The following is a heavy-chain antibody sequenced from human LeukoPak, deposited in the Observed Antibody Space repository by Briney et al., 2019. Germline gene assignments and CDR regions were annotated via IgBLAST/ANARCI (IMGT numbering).Heavy chain of an antibody. CDR1: GFTFSSYW. V-gene: IGHV3-7*01. D-gene: IGHD3-10*01. CDR2: IKQDGSEK. J-gene: IGHJ4*02. CDR3: VKDLGGIDY. Sequence: GGSLRLSCTASGFTFSSYWMSWVRQAPGKGLEWVANIKQDGSEKYYVDSVKGRFTISRDNSKNTLYLQMSSLRAEDTAVYYCVKDLGGIDYWGQGTLVTVSS.